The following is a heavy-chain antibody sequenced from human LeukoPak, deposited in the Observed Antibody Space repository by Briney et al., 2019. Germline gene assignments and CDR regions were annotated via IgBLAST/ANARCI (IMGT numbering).Heavy chain of an antibody. J-gene: IGHJ6*03. CDR1: GGSICSYY. CDR2: IFTSENT. V-gene: IGHV4-4*07. Sequence: SETLSLTCTVSGGSICSYYWSWIRQPAGKGLEWIGRIFTSENTDYNPSLKSRVTMSVDMSTSPFSLTLTSVTAPDTAVYSCARQADYGDYSKSFYYIDVWGKGTTVTVSS. D-gene: IGHD4-17*01. CDR3: ARQADYGDYSKSFYYIDV.